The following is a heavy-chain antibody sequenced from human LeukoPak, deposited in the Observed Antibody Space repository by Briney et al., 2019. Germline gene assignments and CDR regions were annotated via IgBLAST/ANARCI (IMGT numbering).Heavy chain of an antibody. Sequence: GGSLRLSCAVSGFTFSTYTMHWVRQAPGKGLEWVALISSDGNNKDYADSLKGRFTISRDNSRNTLYLQMNSLRGEDTALYFCARGRYYMDYWGQGTLVIVSS. V-gene: IGHV3-30-3*01. CDR1: GFTFSTYT. J-gene: IGHJ4*02. CDR2: ISSDGNNK. CDR3: ARGRYYMDY.